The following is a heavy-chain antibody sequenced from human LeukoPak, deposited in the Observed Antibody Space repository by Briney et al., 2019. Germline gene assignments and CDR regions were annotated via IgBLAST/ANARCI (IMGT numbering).Heavy chain of an antibody. Sequence: ASVKVSCKASGYTFTSYYMHWVRQAPGQGLEWMGIINPSAGSTSYAQKLQGRVTMTRDTSTSTVYMELSSLRSEDTAVYYCARGLLLGYCSGGSCYNPKPAEYFQHWGQGTLVTVSS. V-gene: IGHV1-46*01. CDR2: INPSAGST. D-gene: IGHD2-15*01. CDR1: GYTFTSYY. CDR3: ARGLLLGYCSGGSCYNPKPAEYFQH. J-gene: IGHJ1*01.